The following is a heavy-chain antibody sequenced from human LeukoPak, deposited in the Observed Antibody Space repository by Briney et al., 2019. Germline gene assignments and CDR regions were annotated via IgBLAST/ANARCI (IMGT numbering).Heavy chain of an antibody. CDR3: ARSQRGAFDI. Sequence: PGGSLRLSCTASGFTFDSYAMSWVRQAPGKGLEWVSSISGGSEDTYYADSVKGRFTISRDNPKSTFLQMNSLRAEDTAVYYCARSQRGAFDIWGQGTMVTVSS. J-gene: IGHJ3*02. CDR1: GFTFDSYA. V-gene: IGHV3-23*01. CDR2: ISGGSEDT.